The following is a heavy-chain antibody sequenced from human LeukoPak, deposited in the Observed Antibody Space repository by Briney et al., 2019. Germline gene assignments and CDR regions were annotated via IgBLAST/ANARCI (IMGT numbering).Heavy chain of an antibody. Sequence: ASVKVSCKASGYTFTSFGISWVRQAPGQGLEWMGWISAYNGNTHYAQKFQGRVTMTADTSTSTAYMELRSLRSEDTAVYYCARRYCSSTSCYPPGRFDPWGQGTLVTVSS. CDR3: ARRYCSSTSCYPPGRFDP. V-gene: IGHV1-18*01. D-gene: IGHD2-2*01. J-gene: IGHJ5*02. CDR1: GYTFTSFG. CDR2: ISAYNGNT.